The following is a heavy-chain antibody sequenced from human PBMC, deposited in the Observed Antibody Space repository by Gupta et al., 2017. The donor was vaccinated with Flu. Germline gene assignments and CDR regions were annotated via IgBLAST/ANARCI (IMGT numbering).Heavy chain of an antibody. CDR2: IKSKTDGGTT. CDR1: GFTFSNAW. D-gene: IGHD3-22*01. V-gene: IGHV3-15*01. Sequence: YGVASGFTFSNAWMSWVRQAPGKGLEWVGRIKSKTDGGTTDYAAPVRGRFSISRDDSKNTLYLQVNSLKTEDTAIYYCTTDQGSYYDSSGYYVPQYYFGSWGQGTLVTVSS. CDR3: TTDQGSYYDSSGYYVPQYYFGS. J-gene: IGHJ4*02.